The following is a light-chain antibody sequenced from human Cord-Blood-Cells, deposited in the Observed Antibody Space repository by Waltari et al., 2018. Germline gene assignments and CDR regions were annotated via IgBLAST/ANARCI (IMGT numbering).Light chain of an antibody. V-gene: IGKV3-11*01. Sequence: EIVLTQSPATLSLSPGERATLSCRASQSVSSYLAWYQQKPGQAPRLLIYDASNRATGIPARFSGSVSETDFTLTISSLEPEDFAVYYCQQRSNWPRLTFGGGTKVEIK. CDR2: DAS. CDR3: QQRSNWPRLT. CDR1: QSVSSY. J-gene: IGKJ4*01.